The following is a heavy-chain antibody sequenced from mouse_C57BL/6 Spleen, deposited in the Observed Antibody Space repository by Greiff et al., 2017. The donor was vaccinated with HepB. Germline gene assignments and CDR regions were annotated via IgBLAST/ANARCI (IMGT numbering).Heavy chain of an antibody. CDR2: FNYDGSST. V-gene: IGHV5-16*01. J-gene: IGHJ1*03. Sequence: EVKLVESEGGLVQPGSSMKLSCTASGFTFSDYYMAWVRQVPEKGLEWVANFNYDGSSTYYLDSLKSRFIISRDNAKNILYLQMSSLKSEDTATYYCARYDYDTHWYFDVWGTGTTVTVSS. CDR1: GFTFSDYY. D-gene: IGHD2-4*01. CDR3: ARYDYDTHWYFDV.